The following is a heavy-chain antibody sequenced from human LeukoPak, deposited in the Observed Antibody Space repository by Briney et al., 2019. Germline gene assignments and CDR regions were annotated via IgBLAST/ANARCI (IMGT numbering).Heavy chain of an antibody. CDR3: ATTNDGGGYQWGDFFDF. Sequence: SVKVSCKASGGTSNSHAISWVRQAPGQGLEWMGRIIPNLGTTNRAQNFQDRVTLTADKSTNTACMELTSLTSDDTAVYYCATTNDGGGYQWGDFFDFWGQGTLVTVSS. D-gene: IGHD3-22*01. CDR2: IIPNLGTT. CDR1: GGTSNSHA. V-gene: IGHV1-69*04. J-gene: IGHJ4*02.